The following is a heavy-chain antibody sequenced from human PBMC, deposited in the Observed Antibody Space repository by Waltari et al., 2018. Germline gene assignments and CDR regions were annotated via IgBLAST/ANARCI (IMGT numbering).Heavy chain of an antibody. J-gene: IGHJ4*02. Sequence: EVQLLESGGGLVQPGGSLRLSCDAAGFTFRLFAMGWVRQAPGKGRGWVASITNRGGGAYYADFVKGRFTISRDNSENTLFLQMNSLSAEDTAVYYCVKVGSSSPAYDYWGQGTQVTVSS. D-gene: IGHD6-6*01. CDR1: GFTFRLFA. V-gene: IGHV3-23*01. CDR2: ITNRGGGA. CDR3: VKVGSSSPAYDY.